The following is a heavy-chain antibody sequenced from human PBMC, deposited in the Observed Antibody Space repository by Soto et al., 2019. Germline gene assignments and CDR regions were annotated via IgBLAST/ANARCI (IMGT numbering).Heavy chain of an antibody. V-gene: IGHV1-18*01. CDR1: GYTFTSYG. Sequence: ASVKVSCKASGYTFTSYGISWVRQAPGQGPEWMGWISAYNGNTNYAQKLQGRVTMTTDTSTSTAYMELRSLRSDDTAVYYCARYNWNYALYYYGMDVWGQGTTVTVSS. D-gene: IGHD1-7*01. J-gene: IGHJ6*02. CDR2: ISAYNGNT. CDR3: ARYNWNYALYYYGMDV.